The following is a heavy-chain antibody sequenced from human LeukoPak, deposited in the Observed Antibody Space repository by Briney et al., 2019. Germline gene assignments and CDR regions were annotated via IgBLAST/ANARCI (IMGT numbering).Heavy chain of an antibody. D-gene: IGHD7-27*01. CDR2: IYTSGST. CDR1: GGSISSGSYY. V-gene: IGHV4-61*02. Sequence: SQTLSLTCTVSGGSISSGSYYWSWIRQPAGKGLEWIGRIYTSGSTNCNPSLKSRVTISVDTSKNQFSLKLGSVTAADTAVYYCAIEDSWGYYFDYWGQGTLVTVSS. J-gene: IGHJ4*02. CDR3: AIEDSWGYYFDY.